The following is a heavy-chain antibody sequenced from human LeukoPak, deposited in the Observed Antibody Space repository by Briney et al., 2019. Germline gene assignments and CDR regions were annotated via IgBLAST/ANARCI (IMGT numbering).Heavy chain of an antibody. J-gene: IGHJ6*03. Sequence: EASVKVSCKASGYTFTSYGISWVRQAPGQGLEWMGWIGAYNGNTNYAQKLQGRVTMTTDTSTSTAYMELRSLRSDDTAVYYCARDPYYDFWSGYYYYMDVWGKGTTVTVSS. CDR2: IGAYNGNT. D-gene: IGHD3-3*01. V-gene: IGHV1-18*01. CDR1: GYTFTSYG. CDR3: ARDPYYDFWSGYYYYMDV.